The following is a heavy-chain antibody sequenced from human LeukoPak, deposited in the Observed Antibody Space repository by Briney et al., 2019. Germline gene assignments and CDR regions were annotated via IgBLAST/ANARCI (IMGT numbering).Heavy chain of an antibody. V-gene: IGHV3-23*01. D-gene: IGHD5-18*01. CDR3: AKGSALGYRVSGY. CDR1: GFTFSSYG. J-gene: IGHJ4*02. CDR2: ISGSGGST. Sequence: GGSLRLSCAASGFTFSSYGMSWVRQAPGKGLEWVSAISGSGGSTYYADSVKGRFTISRDNSKNTLYLQMNSLRAEDTAVYYCAKGSALGYRVSGYWGQGTLVTVSS.